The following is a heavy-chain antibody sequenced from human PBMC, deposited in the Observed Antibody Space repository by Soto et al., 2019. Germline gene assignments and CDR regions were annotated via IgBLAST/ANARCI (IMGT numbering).Heavy chain of an antibody. V-gene: IGHV1-69*08. CDR3: ARDGGGVVVPAADWYFDL. CDR2: IIPILGIA. Sequence: QVQLVQSGAEVKKPGSSVKVSCKASGGTFSSYTISWVRQAPGQGLEWMGRIIPILGIANYAQKFQGRVTITADKSMRTAYMELSSLRSEDTAVYYCARDGGGVVVPAADWYFDLWGRGTLVTVSS. CDR1: GGTFSSYT. J-gene: IGHJ2*01. D-gene: IGHD2-2*01.